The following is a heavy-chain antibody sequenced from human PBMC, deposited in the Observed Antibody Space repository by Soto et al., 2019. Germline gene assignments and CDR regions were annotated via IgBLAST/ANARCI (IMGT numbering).Heavy chain of an antibody. D-gene: IGHD3-22*01. CDR2: IYYSGST. J-gene: IGHJ4*02. CDR1: GGCVSSGRYY. Sequence: PSESMSLTCTVCGGCVSSGRYYWRWIRQPPGKGLEWIGYIYYSGSTNYNPSLKSRVTISVDTSKNQFSLKLSSVTAADTAVYYCARDYLYYDSSGYSINGLYYFDYWGQGTLVTVSS. CDR3: ARDYLYYDSSGYSINGLYYFDY. V-gene: IGHV4-61*01.